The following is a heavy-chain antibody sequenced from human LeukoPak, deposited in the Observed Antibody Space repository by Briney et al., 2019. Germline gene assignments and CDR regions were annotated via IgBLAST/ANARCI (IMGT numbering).Heavy chain of an antibody. Sequence: SETLSLTCGVSGGSFSDYYWGWIRQSPWGLEWIGEINNGGSANYNPSLKSRVTISVDTSKNQFSLHLSSVTAADSAVYFCARGSMRRRYFYYYMDVWGNGTTVTVSS. CDR2: INNGGSA. CDR1: GGSFSDYY. CDR3: ARGSMRRRYFYYYMDV. V-gene: IGHV4-34*01. J-gene: IGHJ6*03.